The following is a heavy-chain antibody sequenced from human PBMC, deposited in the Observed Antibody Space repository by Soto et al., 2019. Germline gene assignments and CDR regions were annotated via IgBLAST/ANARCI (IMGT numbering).Heavy chain of an antibody. Sequence: QVQLQESGPGLVKPSETLSLTCTVSGGSISSYYWSWIRQPPGKGLEWIGYIYYSGSTNYNPSLKSRVTISXXTXKXXFSLKLSSVTAADTAVYYCARYSTTYGSGTYTFDYWGQGTLVTVSS. CDR2: IYYSGST. CDR3: ARYSTTYGSGTYTFDY. D-gene: IGHD3-10*01. J-gene: IGHJ4*02. CDR1: GGSISSYY. V-gene: IGHV4-59*01.